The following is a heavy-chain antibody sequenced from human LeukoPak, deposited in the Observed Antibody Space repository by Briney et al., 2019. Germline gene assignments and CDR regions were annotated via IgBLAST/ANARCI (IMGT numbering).Heavy chain of an antibody. CDR1: GGSFSGYY. D-gene: IGHD3-22*01. Sequence: KPSETLSLTCAVYGGSFSGYYWSWIRQPPGKGLEWIGEINHSGSTNYNPSLKSRVTISVGTSKNQFSLKLSSVTAADTAVYYCASSGSTIDYWGQGTLVTVSS. J-gene: IGHJ4*02. CDR2: INHSGST. V-gene: IGHV4-34*01. CDR3: ASSGSTIDY.